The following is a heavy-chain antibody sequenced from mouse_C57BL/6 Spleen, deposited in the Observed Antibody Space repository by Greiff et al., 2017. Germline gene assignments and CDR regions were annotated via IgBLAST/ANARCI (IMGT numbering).Heavy chain of an antibody. CDR2: IDPEDGET. J-gene: IGHJ4*01. CDR1: GFNIKDYY. D-gene: IGHD1-1*01. CDR3: ARSYDGSSYAMDY. Sequence: VHVKQSGAELVKPGASVKLSCTASGFNIKDYYMHWVKQRTEQGLEWIGRIDPEDGETKYAPKFQGKATITADTSSNTAYLQLSSLTSEDTAVYYCARSYDGSSYAMDYWGQGTSVTVSS. V-gene: IGHV14-2*01.